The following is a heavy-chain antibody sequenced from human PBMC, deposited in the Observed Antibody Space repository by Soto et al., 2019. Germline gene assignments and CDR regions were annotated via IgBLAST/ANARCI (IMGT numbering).Heavy chain of an antibody. CDR3: VYGSGSYYKTNYCCYGMDV. D-gene: IGHD3-10*01. Sequence: QVQLVQSGAEVKKPGASVKVSCKASGYTFTSYAMHWVRQAPGQRLEWMGWINAGNGNTKYSQKFQGRVTITRDTSASTAYMELSSLRSEDTAVYYCVYGSGSYYKTNYCCYGMDVWGQGTTVTVSS. CDR1: GYTFTSYA. V-gene: IGHV1-3*01. J-gene: IGHJ6*02. CDR2: INAGNGNT.